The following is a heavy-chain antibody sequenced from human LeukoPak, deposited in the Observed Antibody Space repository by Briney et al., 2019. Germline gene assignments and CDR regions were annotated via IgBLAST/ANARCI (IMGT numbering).Heavy chain of an antibody. D-gene: IGHD3-10*01. CDR1: GYTFTSYY. CDR3: ARIGDYGSGSEGFDP. CDR2: ISPSVGTT. Sequence: ASVKVSCKASGYTFTSYYIHWVRQAPGQGLGWMGIISPSVGTTTYAQKLEGRVTMTRDTSTTTVYIELRSLRSEDTAVYYCARIGDYGSGSEGFDPWGQGTLVTVSS. V-gene: IGHV1-46*04. J-gene: IGHJ5*02.